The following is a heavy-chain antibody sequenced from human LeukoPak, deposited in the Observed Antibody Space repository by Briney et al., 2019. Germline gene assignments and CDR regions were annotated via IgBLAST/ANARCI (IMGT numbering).Heavy chain of an antibody. CDR2: IFYRGNT. D-gene: IGHD4-23*01. CDR3: ARHQVLHYGGNSDIDY. Sequence: SETLSLTCSVSGGSITSSDYYWGWIRQPPGKGLEWIGIIFYRGNTYHNPSLKSRVTMSVDTSKNQFSLKLSSVTAADTAMYYCARHQVLHYGGNSDIDYWGQGTLVTVSS. V-gene: IGHV4-39*01. CDR1: GGSITSSDYY. J-gene: IGHJ4*02.